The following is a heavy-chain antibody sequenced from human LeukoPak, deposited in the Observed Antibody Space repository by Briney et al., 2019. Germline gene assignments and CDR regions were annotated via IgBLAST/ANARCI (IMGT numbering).Heavy chain of an antibody. Sequence: SETLSLTCAVYGGSFSGYYWSWIRQPPGKGLEWIGYIYYSGSTNYNPSLKSRVTISVDTSKNQFSLKLSFVTAADTAVYYCARGPPYYDFWSGSGVYYYYGMDVWGQGTTVTVSS. CDR3: ARGPPYYDFWSGSGVYYYYGMDV. V-gene: IGHV4-59*12. CDR2: IYYSGST. J-gene: IGHJ6*02. D-gene: IGHD3-3*01. CDR1: GGSFSGYY.